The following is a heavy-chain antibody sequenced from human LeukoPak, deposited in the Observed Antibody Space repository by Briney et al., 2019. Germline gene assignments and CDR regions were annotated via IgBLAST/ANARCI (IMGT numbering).Heavy chain of an antibody. Sequence: GGSLRLSCAASGFSVSSYGFNWVRQAPGRGLEWVSYISTSGTSMYYADSVRGRFTVSRDNAKNSLYLQMNNLRAEDTAVYYCAKDRSGWYYFDHWGQGTLVTVSS. CDR3: AKDRSGWYYFDH. J-gene: IGHJ4*02. CDR1: GFSVSSYG. D-gene: IGHD6-19*01. CDR2: ISTSGTSM. V-gene: IGHV3-48*03.